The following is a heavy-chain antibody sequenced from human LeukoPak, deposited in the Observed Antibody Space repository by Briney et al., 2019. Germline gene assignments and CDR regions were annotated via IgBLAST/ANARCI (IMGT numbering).Heavy chain of an antibody. CDR2: IRYSGTT. CDR1: GGSISGYY. D-gene: IGHD3-22*01. Sequence: SETLSLTCTVSGGSISGYYWSWIRQPPGKGLEWIGYIRYSGTTNYSPSPKSRATISVDTSKNQFSLNLISVTAADTAIYYCARVSSGGYFHTYYFDYWGQGTLVTVSS. V-gene: IGHV4-59*01. CDR3: ARVSSGGYFHTYYFDY. J-gene: IGHJ4*02.